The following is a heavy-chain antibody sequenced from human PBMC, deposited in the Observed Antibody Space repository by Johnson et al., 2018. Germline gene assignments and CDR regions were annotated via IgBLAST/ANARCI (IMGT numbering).Heavy chain of an antibody. V-gene: IGHV3-13*01. CDR2: SGTAGDT. Sequence: VQLVQSGGGVVQPGGSLRLSCVASGFTFGTYDMYWVRQATGKGLEWVSATSGTAGDTYYPGSLKGRFTISRDNAKNSLYLQMNSLRAKDTAVYYCARSQAVQHWGQGTLVTVSS. CDR3: ARSQAVQH. CDR1: GFTFGTYD. J-gene: IGHJ1*01.